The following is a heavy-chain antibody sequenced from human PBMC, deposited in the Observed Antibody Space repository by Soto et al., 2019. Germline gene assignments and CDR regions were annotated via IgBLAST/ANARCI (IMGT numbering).Heavy chain of an antibody. CDR3: ARGLVVVISRDWFDP. V-gene: IGHV3-30-3*01. Sequence: SLRLSCVASGFTFSNYAMHWVRQAPGKGLEWVSVISDDGNNKYYADSVKGRFTISRDKSKNTLYLQMNSLRAEDTAVYYCARGLVVVISRDWFDPWGQGTLVTVSS. CDR2: ISDDGNNK. J-gene: IGHJ5*02. CDR1: GFTFSNYA. D-gene: IGHD2-2*01.